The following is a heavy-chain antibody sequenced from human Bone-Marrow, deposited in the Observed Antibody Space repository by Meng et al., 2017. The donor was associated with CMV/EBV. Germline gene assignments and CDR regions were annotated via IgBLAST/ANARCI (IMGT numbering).Heavy chain of an antibody. CDR2: IIPIFGTA. V-gene: IGHV1-69*05. CDR3: ARDYDVGYSGSPGVDY. Sequence: SVKVSCKASGGTFSSYAISWVRQAPGQGLEWMGGIIPIFGTANYAQKFQGRVTMTRDTSISTAYMELSRLRSDDTAVYYCARDYDVGYSGSPGVDYWGQGTLVTVSS. CDR1: GGTFSSYA. J-gene: IGHJ4*02. D-gene: IGHD1-26*01.